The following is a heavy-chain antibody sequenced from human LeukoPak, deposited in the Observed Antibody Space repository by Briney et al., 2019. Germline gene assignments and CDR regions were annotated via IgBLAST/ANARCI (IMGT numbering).Heavy chain of an antibody. D-gene: IGHD2-21*02. V-gene: IGHV4-30-2*01. J-gene: IGHJ4*02. CDR2: IYHSGST. Sequence: PSETLSLTCTVSGGSISSSSYYWNWIRQPPGKGLEWIGYIYHSGSTYYNPSLKSRVTISVDRSKNQFSLKLSSVTAADTAVYYCVRDGQNCGGDCYADYWGQGTLVTVSS. CDR1: GGSISSSSYY. CDR3: VRDGQNCGGDCYADY.